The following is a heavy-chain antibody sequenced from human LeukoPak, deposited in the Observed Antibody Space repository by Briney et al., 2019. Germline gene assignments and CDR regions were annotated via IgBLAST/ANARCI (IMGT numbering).Heavy chain of an antibody. J-gene: IGHJ4*02. Sequence: GGSLRLSRVDSGFTFSSYSMNWVRPAPGKGREWVSSISSSSSYIYYADSVKGRFTISRDNAKNSLYLQMNSLRAEDTTGYCWAEGGSWSYWGQGTLVTVSS. CDR3: AEGGSWSY. CDR2: ISSSSSYI. V-gene: IGHV3-21*01. D-gene: IGHD6-13*01. CDR1: GFTFSSYS.